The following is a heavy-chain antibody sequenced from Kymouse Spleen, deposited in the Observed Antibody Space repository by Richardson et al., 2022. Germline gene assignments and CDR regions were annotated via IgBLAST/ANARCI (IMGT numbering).Heavy chain of an antibody. D-gene: IGHD3-9*01. CDR1: GYTFTSYY. J-gene: IGHJ3*02. Sequence: QVQLVQSGAEVKKPGASVKVSCKASGYTFTSYYMHWVRQAPGQGLEWMGIINPSGGSTSYAQKFQGRVTMTRDTSTSTVYMELSSLRSEDTAVYYCARDRNYDILTGYSDAFDIWGQGTMVTVSS. CDR3: ARDRNYDILTGYSDAFDI. CDR2: INPSGGST. V-gene: IGHV1-46*03.